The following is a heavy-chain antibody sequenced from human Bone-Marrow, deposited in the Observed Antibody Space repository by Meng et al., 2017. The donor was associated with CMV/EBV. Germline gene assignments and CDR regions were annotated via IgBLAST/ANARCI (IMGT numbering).Heavy chain of an antibody. CDR2: IHPQRGYT. Sequence: ASVKVSCKASGYTFTAHFFHWVRQAPGQGLEWMGWIHPQRGYTNYAQQFQGRLTFTSDTSINTGYMELTRLTSDDTAVYYCARDNNWGPDYWGQGTLVTVSS. D-gene: IGHD1-1*01. V-gene: IGHV1-2*02. CDR1: GYTFTAHF. CDR3: ARDNNWGPDY. J-gene: IGHJ4*02.